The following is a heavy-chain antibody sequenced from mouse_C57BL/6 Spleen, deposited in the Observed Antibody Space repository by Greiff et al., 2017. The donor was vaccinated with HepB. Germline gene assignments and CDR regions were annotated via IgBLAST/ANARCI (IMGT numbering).Heavy chain of an antibody. CDR2: IYPGDGDT. J-gene: IGHJ1*03. CDR3: ARWLTTGVARDWYFDV. Sequence: VQLQQSGAELVKPGASVKISCKASGYAFSSYWMNWVKQRPGKGLEWIGQIYPGDGDTNYNGRFKGKATLTADKSSSTAYMQLSSLTSEDSAVYFWARWLTTGVARDWYFDVWGTGTTVTVSS. CDR1: GYAFSSYW. D-gene: IGHD1-1*01. V-gene: IGHV1-80*01.